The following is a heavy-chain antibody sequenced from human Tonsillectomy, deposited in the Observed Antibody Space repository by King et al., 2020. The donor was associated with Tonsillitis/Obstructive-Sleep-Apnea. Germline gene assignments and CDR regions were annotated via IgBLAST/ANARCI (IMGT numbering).Heavy chain of an antibody. Sequence: VQLVESGGGLVKPGGSLRLSCVASGFTFSSAWMSWVRQAPGKGLEWVGRIKSKTDGGTTDYAVPVKDRFTISRDDSKNTQYLQMNSLKTEDTAVFYCTAGVWMTTTHYFDYWGQGILVTVSS. D-gene: IGHD5-24*01. CDR3: TAGVWMTTTHYFDY. CDR2: IKSKTDGGTT. V-gene: IGHV3-15*01. J-gene: IGHJ4*02. CDR1: GFTFSSAW.